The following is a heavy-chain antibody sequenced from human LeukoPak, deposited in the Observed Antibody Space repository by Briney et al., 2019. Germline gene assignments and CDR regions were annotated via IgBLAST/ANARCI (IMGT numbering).Heavy chain of an antibody. Sequence: PSQTLSLTCTVSGGSISSGGYYWSWIRQPPRKGLEWIGYIYHSGSTYYNPSLKSRVTISVDTSKNQFSLKLSSVTAADTAVYYCARDLDSSSWTFFDYWGQGTLVTVSS. D-gene: IGHD6-13*01. J-gene: IGHJ4*02. CDR1: GGSISSGGYY. CDR2: IYHSGST. CDR3: ARDLDSSSWTFFDY. V-gene: IGHV4-30-2*01.